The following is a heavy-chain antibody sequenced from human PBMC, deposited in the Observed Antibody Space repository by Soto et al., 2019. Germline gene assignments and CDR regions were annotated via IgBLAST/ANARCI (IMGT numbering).Heavy chain of an antibody. Sequence: PSETLSLTCTVSGGSISSYYWSWIRQPPGKGLEWIGYIYYSGSTNYNPSLKSRVTISVDTSKNQFSLKLSSVTAADTAVYYCARHKRDTAMVYFDYWGQGTLVTVSS. CDR1: GGSISSYY. V-gene: IGHV4-59*08. CDR2: IYYSGST. J-gene: IGHJ4*02. D-gene: IGHD5-18*01. CDR3: ARHKRDTAMVYFDY.